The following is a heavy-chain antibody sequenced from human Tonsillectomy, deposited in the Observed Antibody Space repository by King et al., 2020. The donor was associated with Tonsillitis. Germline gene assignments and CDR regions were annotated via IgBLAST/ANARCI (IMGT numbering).Heavy chain of an antibody. V-gene: IGHV1-2*02. D-gene: IGHD3-10*01. J-gene: IGHJ3*02. CDR1: GYTFTGYH. Sequence: GQLVQSGAEVKKPGASVKVSCKASGYTFTGYHMHWVRQARGQGLEWMGWISPNRGGTNYAQMFQGRVTMTRETSITTAYMELSGLRSDDTAVYYCAKIGTAYGAFDIWGQGTMVTVSS. CDR2: ISPNRGGT. CDR3: AKIGTAYGAFDI.